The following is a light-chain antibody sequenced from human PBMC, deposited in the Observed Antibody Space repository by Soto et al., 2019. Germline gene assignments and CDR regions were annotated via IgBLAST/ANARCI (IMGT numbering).Light chain of an antibody. CDR3: QQYGSSPRT. J-gene: IGKJ1*01. Sequence: DNVLTHSPGTQPLSPGRRSTTPCRASQSVSNNYLAWYQQKTGQAPRLXIYGASSRATGIPDRFAGSGYGTDVNLTISRLEPEDFAVYDCQQYGSSPRTFGQGTKVDFK. V-gene: IGKV3-20*01. CDR2: GAS. CDR1: QSVSNNY.